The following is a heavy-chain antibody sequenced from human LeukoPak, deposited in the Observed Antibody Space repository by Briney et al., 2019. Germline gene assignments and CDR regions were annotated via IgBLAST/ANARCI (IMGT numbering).Heavy chain of an antibody. CDR3: ARTYRNGDKFCSVY. Sequence: GGSLRLSCAASGFTFSTYWMHWVRQVPGKGLVWVSRINSDGSSTSYADSVKGRFTSSRDNAKNTLYLQMSSLRAEDTAVYYCARTYRNGDKFCSVYWGQGTLVTVSS. CDR1: GFTFSTYW. J-gene: IGHJ4*02. V-gene: IGHV3-74*01. CDR2: INSDGSST. D-gene: IGHD5-24*01.